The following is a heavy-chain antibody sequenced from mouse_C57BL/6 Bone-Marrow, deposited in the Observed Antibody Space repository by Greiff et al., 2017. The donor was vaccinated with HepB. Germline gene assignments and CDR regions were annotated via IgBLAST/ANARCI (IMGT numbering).Heavy chain of an antibody. V-gene: IGHV1-81*01. CDR3: ARWRTGTVLDY. J-gene: IGHJ2*01. Sequence: VQLQQSGAELARPGASVKLSCKASGYTFTSYGISWVKQRTGQGLEWIGEIYPRSGNTYYNEKFKGKGTLTADKSSSTAYMGLRSLTSEDSAVYFCARWRTGTVLDYWGQGTTLTVSS. CDR2: IYPRSGNT. D-gene: IGHD4-1*01. CDR1: GYTFTSYG.